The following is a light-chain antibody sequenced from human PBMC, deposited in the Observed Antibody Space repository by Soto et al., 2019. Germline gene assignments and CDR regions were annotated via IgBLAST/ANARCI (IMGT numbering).Light chain of an antibody. CDR3: MQGLQIPLT. CDR2: RGS. CDR1: QSLLHSHGYTY. V-gene: IGKV2-28*01. J-gene: IGKJ4*01. Sequence: DIVMTQSPVSLPVTPGEPASISCRSSQSLLHSHGYTYLDWYLQKPGQSPQLLIYRGSTRASGVPDRFSGSGSDTDFTLKISRVEAEDVGVYYCMQGLQIPLTFGGGTKVEIK.